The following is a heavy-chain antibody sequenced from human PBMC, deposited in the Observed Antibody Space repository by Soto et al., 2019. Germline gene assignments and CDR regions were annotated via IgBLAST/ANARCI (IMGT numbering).Heavy chain of an antibody. V-gene: IGHV1-18*01. Sequence: GASVKVSCKASGYTFNTYGISWVRQAPGQGLEWMGWISTYNGNTNYAQKLQDRITMTIDTSTTTAYMELRSLRSDDTAVYYCARRLGSYYYGADVWGQGTTVTVSS. CDR2: ISTYNGNT. J-gene: IGHJ6*02. CDR1: GYTFNTYG. D-gene: IGHD3-16*01. CDR3: ARRLGSYYYGADV.